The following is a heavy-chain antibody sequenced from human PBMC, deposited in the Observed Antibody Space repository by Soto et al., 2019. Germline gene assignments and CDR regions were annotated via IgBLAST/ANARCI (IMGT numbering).Heavy chain of an antibody. Sequence: PSETLSLTCTVSGGSVSSGSYYWSWIRQPPGKGLEWIGYIYYSGSTNYNPSLKCRVTISVDTSKNQFSLKLSSVTAADTAVYYCARGTYTPLLRFLEWLNWFDPWGQGTLVTVYS. CDR2: IYYSGST. V-gene: IGHV4-61*01. CDR1: GGSVSSGSYY. CDR3: ARGTYTPLLRFLEWLNWFDP. J-gene: IGHJ5*02. D-gene: IGHD3-3*01.